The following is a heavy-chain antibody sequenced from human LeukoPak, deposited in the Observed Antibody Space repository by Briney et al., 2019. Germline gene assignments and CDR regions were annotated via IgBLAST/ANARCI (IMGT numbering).Heavy chain of an antibody. Sequence: SETLSLTCTVSGGSISSSSYYWGWIRQPPGKGLEWIGSIYYSGSTYYNPSLKSRVTISVDTSKNQFSLKLSSVTAADTAVYYCARLSGRRSRDYWGQGTLVTVSS. D-gene: IGHD5-12*01. J-gene: IGHJ4*02. V-gene: IGHV4-39*07. CDR2: IYYSGST. CDR1: GGSISSSSYY. CDR3: ARLSGRRSRDY.